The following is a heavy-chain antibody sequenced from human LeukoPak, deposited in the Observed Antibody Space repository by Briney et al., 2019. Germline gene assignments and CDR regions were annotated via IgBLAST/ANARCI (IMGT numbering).Heavy chain of an antibody. Sequence: PGGSLRLSCAASGFTFRSYSMNWVRQAPGKGLEWVSYISSGSSNIYYADSVKGRFTISRDNAKNSLYLQMNSLRAEDTAVYYCARDSASLSYCTNGVCFPEFDYWGQGTLVTVSS. V-gene: IGHV3-48*01. D-gene: IGHD2-8*01. CDR2: ISSGSSNI. J-gene: IGHJ4*02. CDR1: GFTFRSYS. CDR3: ARDSASLSYCTNGVCFPEFDY.